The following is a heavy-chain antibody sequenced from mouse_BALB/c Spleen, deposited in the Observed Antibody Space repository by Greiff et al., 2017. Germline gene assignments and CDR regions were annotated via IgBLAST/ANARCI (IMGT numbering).Heavy chain of an antibody. J-gene: IGHJ4*01. V-gene: IGHV5-6-3*01. CDR3: ARDRTMDY. CDR2: INSNGGST. CDR1: GFTFSSYV. Sequence: EVMLVESGGGLVQLGGSLKLSCAASGFTFSSYVMSWVRQTPDKRLELVATINSNGGSTYYPDSVKGRFTISRDNAKNTLYLQMSSLKSEDTAMYYCARDRTMDYWGQGTSVTVSS.